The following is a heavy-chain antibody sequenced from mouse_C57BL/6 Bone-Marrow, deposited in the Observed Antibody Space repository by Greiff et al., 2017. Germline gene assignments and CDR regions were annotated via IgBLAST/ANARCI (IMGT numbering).Heavy chain of an antibody. CDR2: IDPENGDT. CDR1: GFNIKDDY. CDR3: RGYGNYEDWYFDV. J-gene: IGHJ1*03. V-gene: IGHV14-4*01. Sequence: VQLQQSGAELVRPGASVKLSCTASGFNIKDDYMHWVKQRPEQGLEWIGWIDPENGDTEYASKFQGKATITADTSSNTAYLQLSSLTSEDTAVYYGRGYGNYEDWYFDVWGTGTTVTVSS. D-gene: IGHD2-1*01.